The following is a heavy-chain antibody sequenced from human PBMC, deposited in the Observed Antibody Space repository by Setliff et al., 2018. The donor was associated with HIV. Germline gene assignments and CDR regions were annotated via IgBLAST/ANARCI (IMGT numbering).Heavy chain of an antibody. CDR1: NGSFSGFY. CDR3: ARGKYYDFRSGSYQGGYYYFDL. D-gene: IGHD3-3*01. V-gene: IGHV4-34*01. Sequence: SETLFLICAVNNGSFSGFYWSWIRQSPGKGLEWSGQINRSGSARYNPSLKSRLSISVATSRSQFYLELTSVTAADSAVYFCARGKYYDFRSGSYQGGYYYFDLWGQGSLVTVSS. CDR2: INRSGSA. J-gene: IGHJ4*02.